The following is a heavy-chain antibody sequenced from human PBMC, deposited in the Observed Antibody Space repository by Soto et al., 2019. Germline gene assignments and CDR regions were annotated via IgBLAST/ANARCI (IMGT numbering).Heavy chain of an antibody. V-gene: IGHV1-3*05. CDR3: ARGEGAPFQGFDP. Sequence: QDQLVQSGAEEKKPGASVKVSCKASGYTITSYAMHWVRQAPGQSIEWMGWINAGNGNTKYSQKFQGRVTMTRDTSTSTAYMELRSLRSEDTALYYCARGEGAPFQGFDPWGQGALVTVSS. CDR1: GYTITSYA. D-gene: IGHD3-16*01. J-gene: IGHJ5*02. CDR2: INAGNGNT.